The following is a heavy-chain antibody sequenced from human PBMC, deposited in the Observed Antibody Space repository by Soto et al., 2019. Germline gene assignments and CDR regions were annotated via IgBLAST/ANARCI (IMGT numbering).Heavy chain of an antibody. CDR3: AREGGSYGSFDY. V-gene: IGHV1-46*01. D-gene: IGHD1-26*01. CDR1: GYTFTSYY. J-gene: IGHJ4*02. Sequence: GASVKVSCKASGYTFTSYYMHCVRQAPGQGLEWMGIINPSGGSTSYAQKFQGRVTMTRDTSTSTVYMELSSLRSEDTAVYYCAREGGSYGSFDYWGQGTLVTVSS. CDR2: INPSGGST.